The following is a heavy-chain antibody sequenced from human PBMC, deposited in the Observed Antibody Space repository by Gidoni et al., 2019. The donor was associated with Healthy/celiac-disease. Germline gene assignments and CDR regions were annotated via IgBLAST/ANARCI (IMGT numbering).Heavy chain of an antibody. V-gene: IGHV3-9*01. CDR1: GFTFDDYA. CDR2: ISWNSGSI. D-gene: IGHD3-9*01. CDR3: AKGFDDGIPVPVDY. Sequence: EVQLVEAGGGVVQPGRSRRLSCAASGFTFDDYAMHWVRQAPGKGLEWVSGISWNSGSIGYADSVKGRFTISSDNAKNSLYLQMNSLRAEDTALYYCAKGFDDGIPVPVDYWGQGTLVTVSS. J-gene: IGHJ4*02.